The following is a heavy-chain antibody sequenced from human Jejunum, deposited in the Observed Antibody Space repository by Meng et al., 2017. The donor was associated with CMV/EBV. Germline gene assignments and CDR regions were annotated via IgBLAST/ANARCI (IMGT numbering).Heavy chain of an antibody. CDR2: ISSGGGPQ. CDR3: ARSKVAMGFDR. Sequence: CVFSGFRFDDHGMSWVRQAPGKGLEWVYFISSGGGPQYHADSVKGRFTISSGSAKNSLDLQMNGLRIEDTAIYYCARSKVAMGFDRGGKG. D-gene: IGHD5-12*01. V-gene: IGHV3-11*04. J-gene: IGHJ5*02. CDR1: GFRFDDHG.